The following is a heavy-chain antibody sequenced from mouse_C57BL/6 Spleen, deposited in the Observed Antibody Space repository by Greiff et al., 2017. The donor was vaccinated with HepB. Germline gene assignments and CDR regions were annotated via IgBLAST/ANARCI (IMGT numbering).Heavy chain of an antibody. CDR1: GYTFTDYY. V-gene: IGHV1-76*01. CDR3: ARASPYYYYAMDY. Sequence: VQLQQSGAELVRPGASVKLSCKASGYTFTDYYINWVKQRPGQGLEWIARIYPGSGNTYYNEKFKGKATLTAEKSSSTAYMQLSSLTSEDSAVYFCARASPYYYYAMDYWGQGTSVTVSS. J-gene: IGHJ4*01. D-gene: IGHD2-10*01. CDR2: IYPGSGNT.